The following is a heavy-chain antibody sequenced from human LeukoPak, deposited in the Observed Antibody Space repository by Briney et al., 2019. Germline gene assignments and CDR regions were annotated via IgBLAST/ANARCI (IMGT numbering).Heavy chain of an antibody. V-gene: IGHV3-53*01. Sequence: GGALRLSCAASGFTFSTYAMNWVRQAPGKGLEWVSVIYSGDSTYYADSVKGRFTISRDNSKNTLYLQMNSLRAEDTAVYYCSRLSGSPIYYGMDVWGQGTTVTVSS. CDR3: SRLSGSPIYYGMDV. J-gene: IGHJ6*02. CDR2: IYSGDST. D-gene: IGHD3-3*01. CDR1: GFTFSTYA.